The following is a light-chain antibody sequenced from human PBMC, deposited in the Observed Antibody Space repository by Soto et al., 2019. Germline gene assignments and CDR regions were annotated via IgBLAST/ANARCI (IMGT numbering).Light chain of an antibody. J-gene: IGKJ5*01. CDR2: AAS. CDR3: QQLNSYT. CDR1: QGIGTY. Sequence: DIQLTQSPSFLSASVGDRVTITCRASQGIGTYLAWYQQKPGKAPNLLIYAASTLQSGVPSRFSGSGSGTEFTLTISSLQPEDFATYSCQQLNSYTFGQGTRLEI. V-gene: IGKV1-9*01.